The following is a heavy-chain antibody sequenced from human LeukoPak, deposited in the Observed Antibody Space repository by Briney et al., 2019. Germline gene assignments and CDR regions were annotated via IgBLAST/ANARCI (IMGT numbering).Heavy chain of an antibody. D-gene: IGHD3-3*01. CDR2: IKYDGSEK. V-gene: IGHV3-7*01. CDR1: GFTFNGYW. J-gene: IGHJ6*02. Sequence: GGSLRLSCAASGFTFNGYWMSWVRQAPGKGLEWVANIKYDGSEKYYVDSVKGRFTISRDNAKNSLYLQMNSLRAEDTAVYYCARDFWSGYHRNYGMDVWGQGTTVTVSS. CDR3: ARDFWSGYHRNYGMDV.